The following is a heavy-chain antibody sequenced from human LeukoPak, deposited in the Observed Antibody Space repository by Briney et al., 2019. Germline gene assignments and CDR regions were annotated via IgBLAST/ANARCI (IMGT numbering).Heavy chain of an antibody. CDR1: GFTFSTYW. V-gene: IGHV3-7*01. D-gene: IGHD3-3*01. CDR3: AKDRQTITIFGVVNTPRANFDY. CDR2: IKEDGSEK. J-gene: IGHJ4*02. Sequence: GGSLRLSCEASGFTFSTYWMTWVRQAPGKGLEWVANIKEDGSEKSYADSVKGRFTISRDNFMSTVYLQMNSLRAEDTAVYYCAKDRQTITIFGVVNTPRANFDYWGQGTLVTVSS.